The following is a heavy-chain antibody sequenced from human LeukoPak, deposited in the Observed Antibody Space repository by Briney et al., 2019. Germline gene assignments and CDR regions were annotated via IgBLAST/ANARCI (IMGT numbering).Heavy chain of an antibody. CDR1: GFTFSSYS. CDR3: ARAKVGFGELISDAFDI. D-gene: IGHD3-10*01. J-gene: IGHJ3*02. CDR2: ISSSSSYI. V-gene: IGHV3-21*01. Sequence: GGSLRLSCAASGFTFSSYSMNWVRQAPGKGLEWVSSISSSSSYIYYADSVKGRFTISRDNAKNSLYLQMNSLRAEDTAVYYCARAKVGFGELISDAFDIWGQGTMVTVSS.